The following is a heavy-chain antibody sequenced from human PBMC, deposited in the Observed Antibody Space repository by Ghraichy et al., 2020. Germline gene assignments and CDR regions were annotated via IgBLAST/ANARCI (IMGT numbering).Heavy chain of an antibody. V-gene: IGHV3-48*04. CDR3: VRDGCSGRTCTFYN. D-gene: IGHD2-15*01. CDR2: IGSGGSSS. Sequence: GGSLRLSCAASGFTLSNYWMHWVRQAPGKGLEWVSYIGSGGSSSYYADSVKGRFTISRDNAKNSVYLDMNSLRAEDTALYYCVRDGCSGRTCTFYNWGQGALVTVSS. J-gene: IGHJ4*02. CDR1: GFTLSNYW.